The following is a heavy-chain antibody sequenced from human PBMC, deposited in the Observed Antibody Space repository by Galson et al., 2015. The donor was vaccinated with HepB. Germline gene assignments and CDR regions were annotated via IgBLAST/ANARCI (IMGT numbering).Heavy chain of an antibody. CDR1: GYTFTTYG. CDR3: ARGSISGGSRYGDAFDI. J-gene: IGHJ3*02. CDR2: TSGYNGHT. Sequence: SVKVSCKASGYTFTTYGITWVRQAPGQGLEWMGWTSGYNGHTNYAQKVQGGVTLTTDTATRTAYMELRSLRSDDTAVYYCARGSISGGSRYGDAFDIWCQGTMVSVFS. D-gene: IGHD1-26*01. V-gene: IGHV1-18*01.